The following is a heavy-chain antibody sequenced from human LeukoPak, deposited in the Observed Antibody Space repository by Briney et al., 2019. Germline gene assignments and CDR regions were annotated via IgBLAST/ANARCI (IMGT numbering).Heavy chain of an antibody. Sequence: GASVKVSCKASGYTLTKYDIHWVRQATGQGLEWMAWMDPNTDNTAYAQEFQGRVTITRNTSISTAYMELRSLRSEDTAVYYCARGVNLGDMDVWGKGTTVTVSS. CDR2: MDPNTDNT. J-gene: IGHJ6*03. CDR1: GYTLTKYD. V-gene: IGHV1-8*03. D-gene: IGHD1-14*01. CDR3: ARGVNLGDMDV.